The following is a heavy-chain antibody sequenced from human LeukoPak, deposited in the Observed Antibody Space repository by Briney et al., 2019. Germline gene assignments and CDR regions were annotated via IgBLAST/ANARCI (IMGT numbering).Heavy chain of an antibody. D-gene: IGHD3-22*01. CDR1: GFTFSSYA. CDR3: FAGYYDSSGSYFDY. V-gene: IGHV3-23*01. Sequence: GGSLRLSCAASGFTFSSYAMSWVRQAPGKGLEWVSAISGSGGSTHYADSVKGRFTISRDNSKNTLYVQMNSLRAEDTAVYYCFAGYYDSSGSYFDYWGQGTLVTVSS. CDR2: ISGSGGST. J-gene: IGHJ4*02.